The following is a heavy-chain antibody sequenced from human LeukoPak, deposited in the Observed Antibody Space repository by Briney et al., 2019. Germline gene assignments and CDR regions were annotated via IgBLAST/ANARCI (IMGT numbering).Heavy chain of an antibody. CDR1: GNTFAGYY. CDR3: AKDRYGDYEAPFHYYMDA. D-gene: IGHD5-12*01. CDR2: INTHNHAT. Sequence: ASVKVSFKASGNTFAGYYVHWVRQAPGQGLEWMGWINTHNHATNYAQNFQGRVTMTTDTSVTTAYMDLDRLKSDDTAVYYCAKDRYGDYEAPFHYYMDAWGRGTTVTVSS. J-gene: IGHJ6*03. V-gene: IGHV1-2*02.